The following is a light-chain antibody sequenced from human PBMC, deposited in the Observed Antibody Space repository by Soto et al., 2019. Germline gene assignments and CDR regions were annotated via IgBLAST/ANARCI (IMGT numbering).Light chain of an antibody. V-gene: IGLV2-8*01. CDR3: SSYAARDNGDV. Sequence: QSALTQPPSASGSPGQSVTISCTGTSSDVGGYDYVSWYQQHPGRAPKLMIYEVSKRPSGVPDRFSGSKSGNTASLTVSGLQAEDEADYYCSSYAARDNGDVFGAGTKLTVL. J-gene: IGLJ1*01. CDR2: EVS. CDR1: SSDVGGYDY.